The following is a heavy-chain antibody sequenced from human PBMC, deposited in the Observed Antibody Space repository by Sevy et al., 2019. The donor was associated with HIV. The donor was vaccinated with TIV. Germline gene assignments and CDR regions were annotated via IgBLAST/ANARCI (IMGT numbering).Heavy chain of an antibody. Sequence: GGSLRLSCGASAFTFSKAWMSWVRQAPGKGLEWVGRIKSKTDGGTTDYATPVKGRFTISRDDSKNTLYLQMNSLKTDDTAVYYCTTEADYGDYAFDYWGQGTLVTVSS. CDR2: IKSKTDGGTT. CDR3: TTEADYGDYAFDY. D-gene: IGHD4-17*01. V-gene: IGHV3-15*01. CDR1: AFTFSKAW. J-gene: IGHJ4*02.